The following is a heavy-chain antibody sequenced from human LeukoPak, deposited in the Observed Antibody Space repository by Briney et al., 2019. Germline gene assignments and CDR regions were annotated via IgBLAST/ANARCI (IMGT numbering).Heavy chain of an antibody. CDR1: GGTFSSYA. Sequence: GASVKVSCKASGGTFSSYAISWVRQAPGQGLEWMGRIIPILGIANYAQKFQGRVTITADKSTSTAYMELSSLRSEDTAVYYCARSTKGRGSGWYLYFDYWGQGTLVTVSS. J-gene: IGHJ4*02. D-gene: IGHD6-19*01. CDR2: IIPILGIA. CDR3: ARSTKGRGSGWYLYFDY. V-gene: IGHV1-69*04.